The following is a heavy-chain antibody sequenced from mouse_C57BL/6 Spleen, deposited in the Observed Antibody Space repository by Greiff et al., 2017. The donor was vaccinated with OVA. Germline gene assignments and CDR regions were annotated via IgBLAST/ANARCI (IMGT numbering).Heavy chain of an antibody. Sequence: EVKLVESGGGLVKPGGSLKLSCAASGFTFSSYAMSWVRQTPEKRLAWVATISDGGSYTYYPDNVKGRFTISRDNAKNNLYLQMSHLKSEDTAMYYCARGGSNYVEFAYWGQGTLVTVSA. D-gene: IGHD2-5*01. CDR3: ARGGSNYVEFAY. J-gene: IGHJ3*01. CDR2: ISDGGSYT. V-gene: IGHV5-4*03. CDR1: GFTFSSYA.